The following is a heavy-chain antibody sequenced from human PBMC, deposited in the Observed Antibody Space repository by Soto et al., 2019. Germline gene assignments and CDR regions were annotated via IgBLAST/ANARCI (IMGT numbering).Heavy chain of an antibody. V-gene: IGHV3-33*01. Sequence: QVQLVESGGGVVQPGRSLRLSRAVSGFTFSSYGMHWVRQAPGKGLEWVAIIWYDGSNKYYADSVKGRFTISRDNSKNTLYLQMNSLRAEDTAVYYCARDLHDTSGYYSYYFDYWGQGTLVTVSS. D-gene: IGHD3-22*01. CDR2: IWYDGSNK. CDR3: ARDLHDTSGYYSYYFDY. CDR1: GFTFSSYG. J-gene: IGHJ4*02.